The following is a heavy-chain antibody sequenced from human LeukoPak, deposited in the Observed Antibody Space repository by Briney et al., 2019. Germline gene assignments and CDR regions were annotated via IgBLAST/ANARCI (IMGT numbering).Heavy chain of an antibody. V-gene: IGHV4-59*08. CDR2: IYYSGST. CDR3: ASSLGYCSSTSCYSDWFDP. D-gene: IGHD2-2*01. Sequence: SATLSLTCTVSGGSISSYYWSWIRQPPGKGLEWIGYIYYSGSTNYNPSLKSRVTISVDTSKNQFSLKLSSVTAADTAVYYCASSLGYCSSTSCYSDWFDPWGQGTLVTVSS. CDR1: GGSISSYY. J-gene: IGHJ5*02.